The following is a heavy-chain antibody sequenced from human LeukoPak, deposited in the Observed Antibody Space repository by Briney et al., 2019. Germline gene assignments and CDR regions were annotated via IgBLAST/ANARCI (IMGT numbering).Heavy chain of an antibody. D-gene: IGHD2-21*02. Sequence: GESLKISCKGSGYSFTSYWIAWVRQMPGKGLEWMGIIYPGDSDTRYSPSFQGQVTFSADKSISTAYLQWSSLKASDTAMYYCARRRYCGGDCYDRAFDIWGQGTMVTVSS. CDR3: ARRRYCGGDCYDRAFDI. J-gene: IGHJ3*02. V-gene: IGHV5-51*01. CDR1: GYSFTSYW. CDR2: IYPGDSDT.